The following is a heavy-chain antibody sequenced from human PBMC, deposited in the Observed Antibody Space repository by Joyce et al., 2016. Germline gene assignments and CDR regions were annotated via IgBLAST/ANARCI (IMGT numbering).Heavy chain of an antibody. D-gene: IGHD3-10*01. J-gene: IGHJ4*02. CDR3: VRTYGSGGIDY. Sequence: EVQLVESGGGLVQPGGSLRLSCAASGFTFSSYWRSWVRQAPGKGLEWVANIDQDGSEKYYVDSVKGRFSISRDNAKNSLYLQMDSLRAEDTAVYYCVRTYGSGGIDYWGQGTLVTVSS. CDR1: GFTFSSYW. V-gene: IGHV3-7*05. CDR2: IDQDGSEK.